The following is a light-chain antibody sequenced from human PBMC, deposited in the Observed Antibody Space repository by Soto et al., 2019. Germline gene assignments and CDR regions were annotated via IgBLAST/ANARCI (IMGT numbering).Light chain of an antibody. Sequence: QSALTQPASVSGSPGQSITISCTGTSSDVGGYNYVSWYQQHPGKAPKLVIYEVTNRPSGVSTRFSASKSGNTASLTISGLQAEDEADYYCNSYTSTNTRYVFGTGTMLTVL. J-gene: IGLJ1*01. CDR2: EVT. CDR1: SSDVGGYNY. CDR3: NSYTSTNTRYV. V-gene: IGLV2-14*01.